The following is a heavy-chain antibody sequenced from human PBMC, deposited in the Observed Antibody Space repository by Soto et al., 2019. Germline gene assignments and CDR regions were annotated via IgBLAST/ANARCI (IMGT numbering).Heavy chain of an antibody. V-gene: IGHV1-69*13. Sequence: SVKVSCKASGRIFSSYAISWVRQAPGQGLEWMGGIIPIFGTANYAQKFQGRVTITADESTSTAYMELSSLRSEDTAVYYCAREWGGVTKESLYGYWGQGTLVTVSS. CDR1: GRIFSSYA. CDR2: IIPIFGTA. D-gene: IGHD4-17*01. J-gene: IGHJ4*02. CDR3: AREWGGVTKESLYGY.